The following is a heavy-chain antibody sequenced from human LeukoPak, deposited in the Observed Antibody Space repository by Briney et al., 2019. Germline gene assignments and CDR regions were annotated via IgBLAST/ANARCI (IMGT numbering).Heavy chain of an antibody. Sequence: SETLSLTCTVSGGSNSSYYWSWIRQPAGKGLEWIERIYTSGSTNYNPSLKSSVTMSVDTSKNQFSLKLSSVTAADTAVYYCARDSGPYSSLNWFDPWGQGTLVTVSS. CDR1: GGSNSSYY. D-gene: IGHD6-6*01. J-gene: IGHJ5*02. CDR2: IYTSGST. V-gene: IGHV4-4*07. CDR3: ARDSGPYSSLNWFDP.